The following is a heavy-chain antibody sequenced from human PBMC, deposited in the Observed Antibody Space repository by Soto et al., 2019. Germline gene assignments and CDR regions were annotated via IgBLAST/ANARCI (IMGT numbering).Heavy chain of an antibody. V-gene: IGHV4-31*03. CDR3: ARGITSQSSWFDP. Sequence: QVQLQESGPGLVKPSQTLSLTCTVSGDSIRSGGYYWSWIRQHPGKGLEWIGYIYYTGNTYYNPSLKRRLTISLDTSKNQSSLNLRSVTAADTAVYYCARGITSQSSWFDPWGQGTLVTVSS. CDR2: IYYTGNT. D-gene: IGHD3-10*01. J-gene: IGHJ5*02. CDR1: GDSIRSGGYY.